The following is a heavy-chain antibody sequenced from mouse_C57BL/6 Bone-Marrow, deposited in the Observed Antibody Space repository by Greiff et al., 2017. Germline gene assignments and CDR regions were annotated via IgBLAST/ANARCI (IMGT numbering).Heavy chain of an antibody. CDR1: GFTFTNTY. Sequence: EVQLQQSGAELVRPGASVKLSCTASGFTFTNTYMHWVKQRPGQGLEWIGRIDPANGSTKYAPKFQGKATITADTSSNTAYLQLSSLTSDDAAIYCCARYGDSVGWFAYWGQGTLVTVSA. CDR3: ARYGDSVGWFAY. J-gene: IGHJ3*01. D-gene: IGHD2-13*01. V-gene: IGHV14-3*01. CDR2: IDPANGST.